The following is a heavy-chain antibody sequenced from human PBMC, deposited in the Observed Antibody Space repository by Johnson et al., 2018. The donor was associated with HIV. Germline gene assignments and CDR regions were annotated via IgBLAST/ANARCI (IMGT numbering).Heavy chain of an antibody. Sequence: QVQLVESGGGVVQPGRSLRLSCAASGFSFSSYAMHWVRQAPGKGLEWVALMSFDGSNKYYADSVKGRFTISRDNYKNTLYLQMNSLRAEDTAVYYCPVDTEAFDIWGQGTMVTVSS. D-gene: IGHD1-14*01. J-gene: IGHJ3*02. CDR2: MSFDGSNK. V-gene: IGHV3-30*04. CDR1: GFSFSSYA. CDR3: PVDTEAFDI.